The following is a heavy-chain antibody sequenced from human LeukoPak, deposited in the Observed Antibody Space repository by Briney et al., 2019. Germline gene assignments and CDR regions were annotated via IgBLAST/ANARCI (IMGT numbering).Heavy chain of an antibody. CDR3: ARGLYSSSWYDFRGYYYYMDV. CDR1: GYTFTSYG. V-gene: IGHV1-18*01. D-gene: IGHD6-13*01. J-gene: IGHJ6*03. Sequence: EASVKVSCKASGYTFTSYGISWVRQAPGQGLEWMGWISAYNGNTNYAQKLQGRVTMTTDTSTSTAYMELRSLRSDDTAVYYCARGLYSSSWYDFRGYYYYMDVWGKGATVTISS. CDR2: ISAYNGNT.